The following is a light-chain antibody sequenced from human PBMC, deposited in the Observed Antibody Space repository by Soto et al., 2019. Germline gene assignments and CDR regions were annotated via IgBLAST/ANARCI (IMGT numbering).Light chain of an antibody. CDR3: QQYGNSPIT. J-gene: IGKJ5*01. CDR2: GTS. V-gene: IGKV3-20*01. CDR1: ERIYSAY. Sequence: EVVLTQSPGTLSLSRGERATLSCRANERIYSAYLGWYQQKPGQAPRLLIYGTSSRATGIPDRFSGSGSGTDFTLTISRLEPEDFAVYYCQQYGNSPITFGQGTRLEIK.